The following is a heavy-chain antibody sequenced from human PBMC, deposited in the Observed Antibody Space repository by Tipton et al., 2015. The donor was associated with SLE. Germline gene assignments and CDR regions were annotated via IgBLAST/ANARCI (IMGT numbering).Heavy chain of an antibody. J-gene: IGHJ4*02. CDR1: GGSFSGYS. Sequence: TLSLTCAVYGGSFSGYSWSWIRQPPGKGLEWLGSMSSSGATHSNPPLTSRVTLSVDTSKNHFPLALISVTAADTAVYYCARGSVVADDFWGQGTLVTVSS. V-gene: IGHV4-34*01. D-gene: IGHD2-15*01. CDR3: ARGSVVADDF. CDR2: MSSSGAT.